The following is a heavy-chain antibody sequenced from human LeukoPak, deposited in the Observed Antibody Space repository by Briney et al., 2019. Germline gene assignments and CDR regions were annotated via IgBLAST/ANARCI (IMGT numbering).Heavy chain of an antibody. J-gene: IGHJ6*02. CDR1: GYTFTSYD. CDR3: ARGPPRTYGSGSVFRNYGMDV. CDR2: MNPNSGNT. V-gene: IGHV1-8*01. Sequence: ASVKVSCKASGYTFTSYDINWVRQSTGQGLEWMGWMNPNSGNTGYAQKFHGRVTMTRNTSISTAYMELSSLRSEDTAVYYCARGPPRTYGSGSVFRNYGMDVWGQGTTVTVSS. D-gene: IGHD3-10*01.